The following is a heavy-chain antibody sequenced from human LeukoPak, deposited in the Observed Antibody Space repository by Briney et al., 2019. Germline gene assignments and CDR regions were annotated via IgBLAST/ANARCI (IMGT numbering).Heavy chain of an antibody. V-gene: IGHV3-48*03. D-gene: IGHD2-2*01. J-gene: IGHJ4*02. CDR3: ARAGEYCSSTSCYVAHY. CDR2: ISSSGTTM. CDR1: RFTFSSYE. Sequence: GGSLGLSCATSRFTFSSYEMNWVRQAPGKGLEWVSYISSSGTTMYYADSVKGRFTISRDNARKSLYLQMNSLRAEDTAIYYCARAGEYCSSTSCYVAHYWGRGTLVTVSS.